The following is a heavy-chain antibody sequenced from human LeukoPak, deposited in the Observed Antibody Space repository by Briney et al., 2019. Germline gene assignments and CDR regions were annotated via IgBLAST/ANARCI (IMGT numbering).Heavy chain of an antibody. CDR3: ARRGYSGYDFDY. J-gene: IGHJ4*02. Sequence: PGESLKISCKGSGYSFTSYWISWVRQMPGKGLEWMGRIDLSDSYTNYSPSFQGHVTISADKSISTAYLQWSSLKASDTAMYYCARRGYSGYDFDYWGQGTLVTVSS. V-gene: IGHV5-10-1*01. D-gene: IGHD5-12*01. CDR1: GYSFTSYW. CDR2: IDLSDSYT.